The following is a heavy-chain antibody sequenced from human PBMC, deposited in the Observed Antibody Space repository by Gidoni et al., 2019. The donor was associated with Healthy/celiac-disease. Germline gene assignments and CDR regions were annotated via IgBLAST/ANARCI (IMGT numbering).Heavy chain of an antibody. CDR2: IIPIFGTA. D-gene: IGHD2-15*01. CDR3: ARGYCSGGSCYSSYYYYGMDV. V-gene: IGHV1-69*01. Sequence: QVQLVQSGAEVKQPGSSVKVSFKASGSTFSRYSISWLRQAPGQGLEWMGGIIPIFGTANDAQKFQGRVTITADESTSTADMELSSLRSEDTAVYYCARGYCSGGSCYSSYYYYGMDVWGQGTTVTVSS. J-gene: IGHJ6*02. CDR1: GSTFSRYS.